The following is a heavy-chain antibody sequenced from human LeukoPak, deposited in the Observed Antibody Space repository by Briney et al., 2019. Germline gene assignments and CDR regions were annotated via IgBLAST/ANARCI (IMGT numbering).Heavy chain of an antibody. CDR3: AKDLDGDSTYYYGMDV. Sequence: PGGSPRLSCAASGFTFSSYGMHWVRQAPGKGLEWVAVISYDGSNKYYADSVKGRFTISRDNSKNTLYLQMNSLRAEDTAVYYCAKDLDGDSTYYYGMDVWGQGTTVTVSS. J-gene: IGHJ6*02. D-gene: IGHD4-17*01. CDR2: ISYDGSNK. V-gene: IGHV3-30*18. CDR1: GFTFSSYG.